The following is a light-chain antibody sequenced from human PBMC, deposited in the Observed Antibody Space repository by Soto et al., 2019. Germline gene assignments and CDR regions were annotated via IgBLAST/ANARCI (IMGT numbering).Light chain of an antibody. J-gene: IGLJ2*01. CDR2: EVS. CDR1: SSVVGGYNY. CDR3: SSYAGSNNLV. V-gene: IGLV2-8*01. Sequence: QSVLTQPPSASGPPGQSVTISCTGTSSVVGGYNYVSWYQQHPGKAPKLMIYEVSKRPSGVPDRFSGSKSGNTASLTVPGLQAEDEADYYCSSYAGSNNLVFGGGTKVTVL.